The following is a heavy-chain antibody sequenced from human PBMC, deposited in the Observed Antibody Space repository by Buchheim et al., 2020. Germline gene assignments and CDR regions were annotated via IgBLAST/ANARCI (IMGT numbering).Heavy chain of an antibody. D-gene: IGHD2-15*01. CDR3: ARDLPPEWHGIVVVVATTHGFDY. CDR1: GFTFSSYA. J-gene: IGHJ4*02. CDR2: ISGSGGST. Sequence: EVQLLESGGGLVQPGGSLRLSCAASGFTFSSYAMSWVRQAPGKGLEWVSAISGSGGSTYYADSVKGRFTISRDNSKNTLYLQMNSLRAEDTAVYYCARDLPPEWHGIVVVVATTHGFDYWGQGTL. V-gene: IGHV3-23*01.